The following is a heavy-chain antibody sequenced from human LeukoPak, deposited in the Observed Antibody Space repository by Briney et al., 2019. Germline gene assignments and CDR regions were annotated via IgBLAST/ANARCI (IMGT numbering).Heavy chain of an antibody. CDR2: IYYSGST. V-gene: IGHV4-39*01. CDR3: ARLRPNSSGWLDY. D-gene: IGHD6-19*01. CDR1: GGSISSSSYY. Sequence: PSETLSLTCTVSGGSISSSSYYWGWIRQPPGKGLEWMGSIYYSGSTYYNSSLKSRVTISVDTSKNQFSLKLSSVTAADTAVYYCARLRPNSSGWLDYWGQGTLVTVSS. J-gene: IGHJ4*02.